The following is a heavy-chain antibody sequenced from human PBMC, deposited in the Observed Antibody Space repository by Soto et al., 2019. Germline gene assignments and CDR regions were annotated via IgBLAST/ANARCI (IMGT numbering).Heavy chain of an antibody. CDR3: ARAQGYYYYGMDV. CDR2: IYYSGTT. J-gene: IGHJ6*02. CDR1: GGSISSFY. Sequence: SETLSLTCTVSGGSISSFYWNWIRQPPGKGLEWIGNIYYSGTTNYNPSLKSRVIISVDTSKNQFSLRLSSVTAADTAVYSCARAQGYYYYGMDVWGQGATVTVSS. V-gene: IGHV4-59*01.